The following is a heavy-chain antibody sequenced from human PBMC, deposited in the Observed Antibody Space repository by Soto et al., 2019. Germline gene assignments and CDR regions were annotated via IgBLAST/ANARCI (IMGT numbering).Heavy chain of an antibody. CDR3: ARSPTMVRGVTHWFDP. CDR1: GYTFTSYG. Sequence: ASAKVSCNASGYTFTSYGINWGRQAPVQGLEWMGWISAYNGNTNYAQKLQGRVTMTTDTSTSTAYVELRSLRSDDTAVYYCARSPTMVRGVTHWFDPWGQGTLVTVSS. D-gene: IGHD3-10*01. J-gene: IGHJ5*02. V-gene: IGHV1-18*01. CDR2: ISAYNGNT.